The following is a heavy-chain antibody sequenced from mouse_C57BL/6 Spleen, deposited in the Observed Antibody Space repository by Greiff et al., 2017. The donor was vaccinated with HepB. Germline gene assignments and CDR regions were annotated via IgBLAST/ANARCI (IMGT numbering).Heavy chain of an antibody. CDR1: GYTFTSYW. CDR2: IDPSDSYT. CDR3: ARESPFFAY. V-gene: IGHV1-50*01. Sequence: VKLQQPGAELVKPGASVKLSCKASGYTFTSYWMQWVKQRPGQGLEWIGEIDPSDSYTNYNQKFKGKATLTVDTSSSTAYMQLSSLTSEDSAVYYCARESPFFAYWGQGTLVTVSA. J-gene: IGHJ3*01.